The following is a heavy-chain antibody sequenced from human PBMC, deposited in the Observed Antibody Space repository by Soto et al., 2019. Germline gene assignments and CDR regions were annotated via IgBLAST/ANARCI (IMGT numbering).Heavy chain of an antibody. V-gene: IGHV3-30-3*01. CDR1: GFNFSSYA. D-gene: IGHD6-13*01. CDR3: AREGIAAAGTTPHY. J-gene: IGHJ4*02. CDR2: ISYDGSKK. Sequence: QVQLVESGGGVVQPGRSLRLSCAASGFNFSSYAMHWVRQAPGKGLEWVAVISYDGSKKYYADSVKGRFTISRDNSKNALYLQIHSLRAEDTAVYYCAREGIAAAGTTPHYWGQGTLVTVSS.